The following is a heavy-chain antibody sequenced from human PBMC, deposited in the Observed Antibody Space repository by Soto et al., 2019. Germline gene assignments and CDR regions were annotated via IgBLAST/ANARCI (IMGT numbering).Heavy chain of an antibody. Sequence: EVHLAESGGGLVQPGGSLRLSCVASGFTFSAYSMNWVRQAPGKGLDWVSYISAGSDTIYYADSVKGRFTISRDNAKNSLYLQMNSLRDEVTAVYYCARYGSGSFLRDPFDYWGQGSLVTVSS. CDR1: GFTFSAYS. CDR3: ARYGSGSFLRDPFDY. V-gene: IGHV3-48*02. CDR2: ISAGSDTI. D-gene: IGHD3-10*01. J-gene: IGHJ4*02.